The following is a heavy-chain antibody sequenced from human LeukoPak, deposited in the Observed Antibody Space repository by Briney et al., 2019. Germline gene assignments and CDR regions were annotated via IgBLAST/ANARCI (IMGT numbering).Heavy chain of an antibody. Sequence: PGGPLRLSCAASGFSFSSYGMHWVRQAPGKGLEWVAVIWYDGSKKYNADSMKGRFTISRDNSKNTLYLQMNSLRAEDTAVYYCAKDGKEGCSTTSCYWDNWFDPWGQGTLVTVSS. J-gene: IGHJ5*02. CDR3: AKDGKEGCSTTSCYWDNWFDP. CDR1: GFSFSSYG. V-gene: IGHV3-33*06. CDR2: IWYDGSKK. D-gene: IGHD2-2*01.